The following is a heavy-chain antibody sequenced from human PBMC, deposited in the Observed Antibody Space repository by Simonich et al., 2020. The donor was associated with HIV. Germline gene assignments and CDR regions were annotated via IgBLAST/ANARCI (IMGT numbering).Heavy chain of an antibody. J-gene: IGHJ3*02. CDR3: AKGGPITFFGIIIVSAFDI. V-gene: IGHV3-7*03. Sequence: GKGLEWVANIKQDGSQKYYVDSVKGRFTISRDNAKNSLYLQMNSLRAEDTAVYFCAKGGPITFFGIIIVSAFDIWGHGTMVTVSS. D-gene: IGHD5-12*01. CDR2: IKQDGSQK.